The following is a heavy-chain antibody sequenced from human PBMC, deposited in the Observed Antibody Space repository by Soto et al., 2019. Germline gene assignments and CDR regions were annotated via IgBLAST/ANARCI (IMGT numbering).Heavy chain of an antibody. V-gene: IGHV1-2*02. CDR2: VHPNSGGT. CDR3: ARVPTDSSGYYKYYFDY. Sequence: GASVKVSCKASGYTFSVYHMHWVRQAPGQGLEWMGWVHPNSGGTNYAQRVQGRVTMTTDTSTSTAYMELRSLRSDDTAVYYCARVPTDSSGYYKYYFDYWGQGTLVTVSS. D-gene: IGHD3-22*01. J-gene: IGHJ4*02. CDR1: GYTFSVYH.